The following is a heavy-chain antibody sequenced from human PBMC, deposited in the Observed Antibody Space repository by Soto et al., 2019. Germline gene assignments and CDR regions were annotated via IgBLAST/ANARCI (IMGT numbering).Heavy chain of an antibody. Sequence: QVQLQESGPGLVKPSQTLSLTCTVSGGSISSGGYYWSWIRQHPGKGLEWIGYIYYSGSTYYNPSLKSRVTISVDTSKNQFSLKLGSVTAADTAVYYCARDKTVTTRYYYYGMDVWGQGTTVTVSS. CDR1: GGSISSGGYY. V-gene: IGHV4-31*03. J-gene: IGHJ6*02. CDR3: ARDKTVTTRYYYYGMDV. CDR2: IYYSGST. D-gene: IGHD4-17*01.